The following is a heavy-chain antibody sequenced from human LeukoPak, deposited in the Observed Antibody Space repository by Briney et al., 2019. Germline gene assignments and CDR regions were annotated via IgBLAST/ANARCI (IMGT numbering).Heavy chain of an antibody. CDR3: AKDIGYSSSAYYYYYGMDV. CDR1: GFTFDDYA. D-gene: IGHD6-6*01. J-gene: IGHJ6*02. CDR2: ISWNSGSI. V-gene: IGHV3-9*01. Sequence: GRSLRLSCAASGFTFDDYAMHWVRQAPGKGLEWVSDISWNSGSIGYADSVKGRFTISRDNAKNSLYLQMNSLRAEDTALYYCAKDIGYSSSAYYYYYGMDVWGQGTTVAVSS.